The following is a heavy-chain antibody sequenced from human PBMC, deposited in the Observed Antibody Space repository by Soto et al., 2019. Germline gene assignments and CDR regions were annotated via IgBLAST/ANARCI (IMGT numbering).Heavy chain of an antibody. CDR3: AKDAGDIWGSYHIDYQFDY. CDR2: VSYDGSNK. J-gene: IGHJ4*02. V-gene: IGHV3-30*18. D-gene: IGHD3-16*02. CDR1: GFTFRSYA. Sequence: LRLSCAASGFTFRSYAMHWVRQAPGRGLEWVAVVSYDGSNKNYADSVKGRFTISRDNSKNMLFLQMNSLRGDDTAVYYCAKDAGDIWGSYHIDYQFDYWGQGTLVTVSS.